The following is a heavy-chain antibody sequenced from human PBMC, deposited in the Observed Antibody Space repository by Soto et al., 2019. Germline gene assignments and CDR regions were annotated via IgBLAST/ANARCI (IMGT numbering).Heavy chain of an antibody. CDR3: VTWVGLAGTAF. V-gene: IGHV1-46*03. Sequence: ASVKVSCKASGNTFTSDNMHWVRQAPGQGLEWMGVLNPSGGSTSYAQKFQGRVTMTRDTSTSTVYMEVSSLRSEDTAVYYCVTWVGLAGTAFWGQGTLVTVSS. CDR1: GNTFTSDN. CDR2: LNPSGGST. J-gene: IGHJ4*02. D-gene: IGHD6-19*01.